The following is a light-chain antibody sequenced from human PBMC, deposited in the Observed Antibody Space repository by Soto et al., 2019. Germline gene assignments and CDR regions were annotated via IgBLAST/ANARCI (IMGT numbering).Light chain of an antibody. Sequence: DIQVTQSPSTLSASVGDRVTITCRASQAIDSWLAWYQQKPGEAPKLLIFTGSLLHSGVLPRFSGSGSGTDFTLTISSLQPEDFATYYCQQTLSSTPTFGQGTKVDIK. J-gene: IGKJ1*01. CDR3: QQTLSSTPT. V-gene: IGKV1-12*01. CDR2: TGS. CDR1: QAIDSW.